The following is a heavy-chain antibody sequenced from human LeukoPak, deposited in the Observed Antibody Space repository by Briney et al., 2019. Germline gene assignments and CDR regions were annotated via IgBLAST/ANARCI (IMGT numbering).Heavy chain of an antibody. CDR2: INPHSGGT. Sequence: ASVAVSCAASGYTFTDFYIHWVRQAPGQGLEWMGWINPHSGGTNYAQVFQGRVTMTRDTSISTTYMELRGLRSDDTAVYFCARARYNISWYHFDYWGQGTRVTVSS. D-gene: IGHD6-19*01. CDR3: ARARYNISWYHFDY. CDR1: GYTFTDFY. J-gene: IGHJ4*02. V-gene: IGHV1-2*02.